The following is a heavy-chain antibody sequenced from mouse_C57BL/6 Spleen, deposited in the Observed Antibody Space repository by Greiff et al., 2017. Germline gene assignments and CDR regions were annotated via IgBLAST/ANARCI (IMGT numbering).Heavy chain of an antibody. Sequence: QVQLQQSGAELVKPGASVKLSCKASGYTFTSYWMQWVKQRPGQGLEWIGEIDPSDSYTNYNQKFKGKATLTVDTSSSTAYMQLSSLTSEDSAVYYCARDGYWGQGTTLTVSS. CDR1: GYTFTSYW. CDR2: IDPSDSYT. CDR3: ARDGY. J-gene: IGHJ2*01. V-gene: IGHV1-50*01.